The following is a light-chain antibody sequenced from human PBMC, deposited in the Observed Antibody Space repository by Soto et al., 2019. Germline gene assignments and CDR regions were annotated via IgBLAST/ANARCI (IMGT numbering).Light chain of an antibody. Sequence: QSVLTQPASVSGSPGQSITISCTGTSGDIGSYNRVSWYQQHPGKAPKLIIYDDNKRPSGIPDRFSGSKSGTSATLGITGFQTGDEADYYCGSWDSSLSAYVFGTGTKVTVL. CDR2: DDN. CDR1: SGDIGSYNR. CDR3: GSWDSSLSAYV. J-gene: IGLJ1*01. V-gene: IGLV1-51*01.